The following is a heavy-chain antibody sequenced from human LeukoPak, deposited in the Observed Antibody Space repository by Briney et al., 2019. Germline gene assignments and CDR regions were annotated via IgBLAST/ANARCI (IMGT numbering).Heavy chain of an antibody. D-gene: IGHD1-26*01. CDR3: AKDQKWELLEYYFDY. CDR2: IRYDGSNK. CDR1: GFTFSSYG. J-gene: IGHJ4*02. V-gene: IGHV3-30*02. Sequence: GGSLRLSCAASGFTFSSYGMHWVRQAPGKGLEWVAFIRYDGSNKYYADSVKGRFTISRDNSKNTVYLQMNSLRAEDTAVYYCAKDQKWELLEYYFDYWGQGTLVTVSS.